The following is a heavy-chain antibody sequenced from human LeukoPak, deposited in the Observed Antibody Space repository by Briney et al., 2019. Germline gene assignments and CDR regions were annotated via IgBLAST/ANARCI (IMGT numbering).Heavy chain of an antibody. D-gene: IGHD1-26*01. V-gene: IGHV3-23*01. CDR1: GFTFSSSA. Sequence: GGSLRLSCAASGFTFSSSAMSWVRQVPGKGLEWVSGISASGGSTSYADSVRGRFTISRDNSKNTLYVQMNSLRDEDTAVYYCAIDQRWESPHYLDSWGQGTLVTVSS. CDR3: AIDQRWESPHYLDS. CDR2: ISASGGST. J-gene: IGHJ4*02.